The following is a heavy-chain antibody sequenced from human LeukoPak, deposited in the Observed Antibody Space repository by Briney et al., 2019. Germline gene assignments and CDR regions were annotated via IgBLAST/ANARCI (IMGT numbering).Heavy chain of an antibody. CDR3: ARDVGRFCTRGSCFSDA. V-gene: IGHV3-7*05. CDR2: IKEDGSET. J-gene: IGHJ5*02. CDR1: GFQFNTYW. Sequence: GGSLRLSCAGSGFQFNTYWISWIRQAPGKGLQWLGNIKEDGSETYYVGSLKGRLTISRDNAKNSSFLEMSSLGVEDTAVYYCARDVGRFCTRGSCFSDAWGQGTLVTVSS. D-gene: IGHD2-15*01.